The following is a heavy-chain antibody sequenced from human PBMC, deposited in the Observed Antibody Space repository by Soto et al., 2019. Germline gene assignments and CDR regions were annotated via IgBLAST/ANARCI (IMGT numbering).Heavy chain of an antibody. J-gene: IGHJ6*02. CDR3: SADRPDIGVGWWV. V-gene: IGHV1-58*02. Sequence: SVKVSCKASGSGFIRSGIQWVRQAHGQRLEWIGWIVVASGQTNYAQNFRGRVAITRDTSTATAYIELTGLTPEDTAVYFCSADRPDIGVGWWVWGQGTTVTVSS. CDR1: GSGFIRSG. CDR2: IVVASGQT. D-gene: IGHD2-15*01.